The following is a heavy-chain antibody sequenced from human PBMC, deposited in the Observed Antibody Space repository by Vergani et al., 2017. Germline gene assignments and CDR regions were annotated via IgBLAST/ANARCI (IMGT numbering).Heavy chain of an antibody. Sequence: EVQLLESGGDLVQPGGSLRLSCAASGFIFNHYAMNWVRQAPGKGLEWVSHIYSGDETYYADSVKGRVTISRDTSKNNLHLQINNLRVEDTAVYYCARGNYYGSGTYVDPWGQGTLVTVSS. V-gene: IGHV3-66*02. CDR3: ARGNYYGSGTYVDP. CDR2: IYSGDET. J-gene: IGHJ5*02. CDR1: GFIFNHYA. D-gene: IGHD3-10*01.